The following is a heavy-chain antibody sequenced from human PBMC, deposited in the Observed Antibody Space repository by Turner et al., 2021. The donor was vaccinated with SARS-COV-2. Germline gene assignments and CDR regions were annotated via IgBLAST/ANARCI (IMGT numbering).Heavy chain of an antibody. V-gene: IGHV4-34*01. CDR2: INHSGST. CDR3: ARGGGYSYGALDY. D-gene: IGHD5-18*01. Sequence: QVQLQQWGAGLLKPSETLSLTCAVYGGSFSGYYWSWIRQPPGKGLELIGEINHSGSTNYNPSLKSRVTISVDTSKNQFSLKLSSVTAADTAVFYCARGGGYSYGALDYWGQGTLVTVSS. J-gene: IGHJ4*02. CDR1: GGSFSGYY.